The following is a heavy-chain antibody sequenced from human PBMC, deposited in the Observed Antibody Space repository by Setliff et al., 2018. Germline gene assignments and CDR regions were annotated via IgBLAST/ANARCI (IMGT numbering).Heavy chain of an antibody. Sequence: ASVKVSCKASGYTFISYGISWLRQAPGQGFEWMAWISAYNGYIVYAQKFQGRVTVTTDTSTSTAYMELRSLRSDDTAVYYCARAPPKIVVTVAALDYWGQGALVTVSS. CDR2: ISAYNGYI. CDR3: ARAPPKIVVTVAALDY. V-gene: IGHV1-18*01. J-gene: IGHJ4*02. D-gene: IGHD2-15*01. CDR1: GYTFISYG.